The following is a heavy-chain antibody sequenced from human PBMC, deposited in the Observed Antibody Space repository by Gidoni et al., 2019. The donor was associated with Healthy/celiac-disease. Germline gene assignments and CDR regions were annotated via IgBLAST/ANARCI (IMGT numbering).Heavy chain of an antibody. J-gene: IGHJ4*02. V-gene: IGHV1-3*01. CDR2: INAGNGNT. CDR1: GYTFTSYA. CDR3: ARDGYDYVWGSYGSLDY. D-gene: IGHD3-16*01. Sequence: QVQLVQSGAEVKKPGASVKVSCKASGYTFTSYAMHWVRQAPGQRLEWMGWINAGNGNTKYSQKFQGRVTITRDTSASTAYMELSSLRSEDTAVYYCARDGYDYVWGSYGSLDYWGQGTLVTVSS.